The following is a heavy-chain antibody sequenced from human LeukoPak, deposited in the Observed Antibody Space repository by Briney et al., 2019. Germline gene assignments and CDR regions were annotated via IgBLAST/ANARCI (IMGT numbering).Heavy chain of an antibody. Sequence: ASVKVSCKASGGTFSSYAISWVRQAPGQGLEWMGWISAHDGTRNYALKHEDRVTMTTDTSTSTAYMELRGLRSDDTAVYYCARRSTLYSSGRFYFDYWGQGTLVTVSS. D-gene: IGHD6-19*01. CDR2: ISAHDGTR. J-gene: IGHJ4*02. V-gene: IGHV1-18*01. CDR1: GGTFSSYA. CDR3: ARRSTLYSSGRFYFDY.